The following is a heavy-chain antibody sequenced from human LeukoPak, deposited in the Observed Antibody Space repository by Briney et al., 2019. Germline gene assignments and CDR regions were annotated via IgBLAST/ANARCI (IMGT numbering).Heavy chain of an antibody. CDR3: ARDFFGNYGGGYYFDY. Sequence: GGSLRLSCAASGFTFSSYWMSWVRQAPGKGLEWVANIKQDGSEKYYVDSVKGRFTISRDNAKNSLYLQMNSLRAEDTAVYYCARDFFGNYGGGYYFDYWGQGTLVTVFS. CDR2: IKQDGSEK. D-gene: IGHD4-23*01. J-gene: IGHJ4*02. V-gene: IGHV3-7*01. CDR1: GFTFSSYW.